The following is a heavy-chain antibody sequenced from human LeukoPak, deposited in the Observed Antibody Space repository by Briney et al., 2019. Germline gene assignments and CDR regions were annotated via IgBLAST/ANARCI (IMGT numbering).Heavy chain of an antibody. V-gene: IGHV4-34*01. CDR1: GGSFSNYY. CDR3: ARGRRYYYGSGSFH. CDR2: INHSGGA. Sequence: SETLSLTCAVYGGSFSNYYWNWIRQPPGRGLEWIGEINHSGGANYNPSLKSRVAISVDTSNNQVSLKLRTVTAADTAVYYCARGRRYYYGSGSFHWGQGTLVTVSS. D-gene: IGHD3-10*01. J-gene: IGHJ4*02.